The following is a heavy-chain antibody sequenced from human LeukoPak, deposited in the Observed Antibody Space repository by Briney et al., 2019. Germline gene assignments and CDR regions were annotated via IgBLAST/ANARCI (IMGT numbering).Heavy chain of an antibody. CDR3: ARGPPNWGYDY. Sequence: GASVKVSCKASGYTFTSYDFNWVRQATGQRPEWMGWMSPNSGDTGYAQKFQDGVTMTRNTSKSTAYMELSSLRSDDTAVYYCARGPPNWGYDYWGPGTLVTVSS. CDR1: GYTFTSYD. J-gene: IGHJ4*02. D-gene: IGHD7-27*01. V-gene: IGHV1-8*01. CDR2: MSPNSGDT.